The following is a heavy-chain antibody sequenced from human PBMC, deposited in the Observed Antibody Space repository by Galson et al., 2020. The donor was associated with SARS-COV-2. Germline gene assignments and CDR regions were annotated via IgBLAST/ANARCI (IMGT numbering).Heavy chain of an antibody. V-gene: IGHV3-21*01. J-gene: IGHJ6*02. CDR2: ISSSSSYI. D-gene: IGHD2-2*01. CDR3: ARVGGVVPAAAGYYYYGMDV. CDR1: GFTFSSYS. Sequence: KIGESLKISCAASGFTFSSYSMNWVRQAPGKGLEWVSSISSSSSYIYYADSVKGRFTISRDNAKNSLYLQMNSLRAEDTAVYYCARVGGVVPAAAGYYYYGMDVWGQGTSGTVSS.